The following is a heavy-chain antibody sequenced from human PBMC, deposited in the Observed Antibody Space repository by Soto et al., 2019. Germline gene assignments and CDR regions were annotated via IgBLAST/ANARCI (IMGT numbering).Heavy chain of an antibody. V-gene: IGHV4-39*01. CDR3: ARSPAIAVADTFDH. CDR2: IYYSGST. Sequence: PSETLSLTCTVSGGSISSGSYYWGWIRQPPGKGLEWIGSIYYSGSTYYNPSLKSRVTISVDTSKNQFSLKLSPVTAADAAVYYCARSPAIAVADTFDHWGQGTLVTVS. D-gene: IGHD6-19*01. CDR1: GGSISSGSYY. J-gene: IGHJ4*02.